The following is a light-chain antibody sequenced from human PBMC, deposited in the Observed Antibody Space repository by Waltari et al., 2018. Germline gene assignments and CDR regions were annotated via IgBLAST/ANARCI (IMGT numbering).Light chain of an antibody. J-gene: IGLJ2*01. Sequence: SYELTQPPSVSVSPGQTASITCSADKLGNKYAYWYQQKSGQSPLLVIYKDDKRPSEMSERFSGSNSGNTATLTISGTQAMDEADYYCQAWDSGTVVFGGGTKLTVL. CDR2: KDD. V-gene: IGLV3-1*01. CDR3: QAWDSGTVV. CDR1: KLGNKY.